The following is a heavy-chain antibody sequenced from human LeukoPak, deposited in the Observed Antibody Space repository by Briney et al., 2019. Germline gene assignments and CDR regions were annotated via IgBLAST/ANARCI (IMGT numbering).Heavy chain of an antibody. CDR1: GGSFSGYY. CDR3: ARGGGRVVVIGYYYMDV. Sequence: SETLSLTCAVYGGSFSGYYWSWIRQPPGKGLEWIGEINHSGSTNYNPSLKSRVTISVDTSKNQYSLKLSSVTAADTAVYYCARGGGRVVVIGYYYMDVWGKGTTVTVSS. J-gene: IGHJ6*03. CDR2: INHSGST. V-gene: IGHV4-34*01. D-gene: IGHD3-22*01.